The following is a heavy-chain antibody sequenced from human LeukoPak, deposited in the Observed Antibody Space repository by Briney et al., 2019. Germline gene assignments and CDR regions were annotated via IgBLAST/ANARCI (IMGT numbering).Heavy chain of an antibody. CDR3: ARDAPQYYDSSGYDAFDI. CDR1: GGSISSGGYY. CDR2: IYYSGST. D-gene: IGHD3-22*01. J-gene: IGHJ3*02. Sequence: SQTLSLTCTVSGGSISSGGYYWSWIRQHPGKGLEWIGYIYYSGSTYYNPSLKSRVTISVDTSKNQFSLKLSSVTAADTAVYYCARDAPQYYDSSGYDAFDIWGQGTMVTVSS. V-gene: IGHV4-31*03.